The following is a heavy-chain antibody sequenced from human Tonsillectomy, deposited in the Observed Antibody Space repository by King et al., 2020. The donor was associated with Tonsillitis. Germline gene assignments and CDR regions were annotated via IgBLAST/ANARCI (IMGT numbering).Heavy chain of an antibody. CDR3: ERLKAGRGGPDAFDI. CDR1: GYSLTSYW. CDR2: IYPGDSDT. J-gene: IGHJ3*02. V-gene: IGHV5-51*01. Sequence: QLVQSGAEVKKPGESLKISCKGSGYSLTSYWIGWVRQMPGKGLEWMGIIYPGDSDTRYSPSFQGQVTISADKSISTAYLQWSSLKASDTAMYYCERLKAGRGGPDAFDIWGQGTMVTVSS. D-gene: IGHD3-10*01.